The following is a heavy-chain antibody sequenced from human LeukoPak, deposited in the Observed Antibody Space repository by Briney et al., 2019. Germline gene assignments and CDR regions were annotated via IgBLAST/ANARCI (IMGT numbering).Heavy chain of an antibody. CDR3: ARGSITMVRGVIVGTNWFDP. V-gene: IGHV4-39*07. J-gene: IGHJ5*02. Sequence: PSETLSLTCTVSGGSISSSSYYWGWIRQPPGKGLEWIGSIYYSGSTSYTPPLKSRVTISVDTSKNQFSLELSSVTAADTAVYYCARGSITMVRGVIVGTNWFDPWGQGTLVTVSS. CDR2: IYYSGST. CDR1: GGSISSSSYY. D-gene: IGHD3-10*01.